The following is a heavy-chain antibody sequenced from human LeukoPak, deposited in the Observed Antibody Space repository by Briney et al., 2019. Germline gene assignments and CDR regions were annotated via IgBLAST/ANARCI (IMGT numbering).Heavy chain of an antibody. Sequence: PGGSLRLSCAASGFTFSSYWMSWVRQAPGKGLEWVSGISWNSGSIGYADSVKGRFTISRDNAKNSLYLQMNSLRAEDTALYYCAKDILDSSGYYLGYWGQGTLVTVSS. CDR2: ISWNSGSI. J-gene: IGHJ4*02. D-gene: IGHD3-22*01. CDR3: AKDILDSSGYYLGY. CDR1: GFTFSSYW. V-gene: IGHV3-9*01.